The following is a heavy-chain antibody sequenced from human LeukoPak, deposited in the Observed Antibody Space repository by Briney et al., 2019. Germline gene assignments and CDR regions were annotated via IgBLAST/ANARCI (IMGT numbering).Heavy chain of an antibody. CDR1: GFTFSSYW. CDR3: ARQYSYDSSGYYPWDY. V-gene: IGHV3-74*01. D-gene: IGHD3-22*01. J-gene: IGHJ4*02. CDR2: INSDGSST. Sequence: WGSLTLSCVASGFTFSSYWMHWVRQAPGKGLVWVSRINSDGSSTTYADSVKGRFTISRDNAENTLYLQMNSLRAEDTAMYYCARQYSYDSSGYYPWDYWGQGTLVIV.